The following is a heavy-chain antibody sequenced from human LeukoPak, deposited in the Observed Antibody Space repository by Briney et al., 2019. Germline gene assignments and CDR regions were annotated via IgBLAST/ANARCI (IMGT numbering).Heavy chain of an antibody. CDR3: SKEGSDDYYFDY. V-gene: IGHV3-23*01. CDR2: ISSTGGNT. D-gene: IGHD2-21*02. CDR1: GFIFSDYG. Sequence: PGGSLRLSCAASGFIFSDYGMSWARQAPGKGLEWVSVISSTGGNTYCADSVKGRFTISRDNSKNTVYLQMNSLRAEDTALYYCSKEGSDDYYFDYWGQGTLLTVSS. J-gene: IGHJ4*02.